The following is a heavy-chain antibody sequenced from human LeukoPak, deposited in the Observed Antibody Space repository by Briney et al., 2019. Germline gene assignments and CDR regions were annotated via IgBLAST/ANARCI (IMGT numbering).Heavy chain of an antibody. CDR2: IYADDSDT. Sequence: GESLKISCKGSGYSFTSYWIGWVRQMPGKGLEWMGIIYADDSDTRYSPSFQGQVTISADKSISTAYLQWSSLKASDTAMYYCVRRGYCSGGNCFSAPFDYWGQGTLVTVSS. V-gene: IGHV5-51*01. D-gene: IGHD2-15*01. CDR3: VRRGYCSGGNCFSAPFDY. J-gene: IGHJ4*02. CDR1: GYSFTSYW.